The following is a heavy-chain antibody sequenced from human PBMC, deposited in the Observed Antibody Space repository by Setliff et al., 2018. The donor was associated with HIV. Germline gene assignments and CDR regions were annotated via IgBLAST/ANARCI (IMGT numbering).Heavy chain of an antibody. CDR2: IRPYNGNT. J-gene: IGHJ4*02. CDR3: AREGNSGHGGQIEFDY. D-gene: IGHD1-26*01. V-gene: IGHV1-18*01. Sequence: GASVKVSCKASDHTFSSYDVTWVRQAPGQGLEWMGWIRPYNGNTNYAQKFQGRVTMTTETSINTVYMELSSLRSDDTALYYCAREGNSGHGGQIEFDYWGQGTLVTV. CDR1: DHTFSSYD.